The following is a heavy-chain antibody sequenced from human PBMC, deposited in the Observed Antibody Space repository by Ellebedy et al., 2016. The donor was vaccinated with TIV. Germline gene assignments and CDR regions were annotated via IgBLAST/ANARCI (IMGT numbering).Heavy chain of an antibody. V-gene: IGHV3-7*01. CDR2: IKQDGSGQ. CDR1: GFSLAYYR. J-gene: IGHJ4*02. D-gene: IGHD3-10*01. CDR3: ATSVRGGTDFDY. Sequence: GGSLRLXCAASGFSLAYYRMTWVRQAPGKGLECVAGIKQDGSGQFYVDSVKGRFVVSRDNAKNSLFLHMLNLRIDDTAIYYCATSVRGGTDFDYWGRGALVTVS.